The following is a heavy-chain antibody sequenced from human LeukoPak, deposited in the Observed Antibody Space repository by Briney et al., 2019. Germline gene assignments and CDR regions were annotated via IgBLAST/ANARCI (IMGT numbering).Heavy chain of an antibody. D-gene: IGHD4-11*01. J-gene: IGHJ4*02. CDR1: GASISSNY. CDR2: IYYSGAT. Sequence: SETLSLTCSVSGASISSNYWTWIRQPPGKGLEWIGNIYYSGATNYNPSLKSRVTISVDTSKNQFSLKLSSVTAADTAVYYCARGRREYSTPFDYWGQGTLVTVSS. V-gene: IGHV4-59*01. CDR3: ARGRREYSTPFDY.